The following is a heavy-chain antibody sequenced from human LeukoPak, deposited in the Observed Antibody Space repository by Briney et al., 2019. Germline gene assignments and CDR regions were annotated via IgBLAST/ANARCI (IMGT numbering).Heavy chain of an antibody. CDR3: ARDCSSGWSVYDY. CDR2: ISSSSSYI. CDR1: GFTFSSYS. D-gene: IGHD6-19*01. V-gene: IGHV3-21*01. J-gene: IGHJ4*02. Sequence: PGGSLRLSCAASGFTFSSYSMNWVRQAPGKGLEWVSSISSSSSYIYYADSVKGRFTISRDNAKNSLYLQMNSLRAEDTAVYYCARDCSSGWSVYDYWGQGTLVTVSS.